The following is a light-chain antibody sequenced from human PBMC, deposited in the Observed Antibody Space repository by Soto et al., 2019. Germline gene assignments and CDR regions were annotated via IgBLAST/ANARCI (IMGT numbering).Light chain of an antibody. V-gene: IGKV1-8*01. Sequence: AIRMTQSPSSLSASTGDRVTITCRASQGISSYLAWYQQKPGKAPKLLIYAASTLQSGVPSKLIGSGSGTDFTLTISCLQSEDFATYYCQQYYSYPRTFGQG. J-gene: IGKJ2*01. CDR2: AAS. CDR1: QGISSY. CDR3: QQYYSYPRT.